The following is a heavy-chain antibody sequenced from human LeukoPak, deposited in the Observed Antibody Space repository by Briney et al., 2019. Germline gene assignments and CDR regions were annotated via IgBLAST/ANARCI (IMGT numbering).Heavy chain of an antibody. D-gene: IGHD4-11*01. Sequence: SETLSLTCAVYGGSFSGYYWSWIRQPPGKGLEWIGEINHSGSTNYNPSLKSRVTISVDTSKNQFSLKLTSVTAADTAVYYCARGPNTAGNYRAFDLWGQGTKVTVSS. CDR2: INHSGST. V-gene: IGHV4-34*01. CDR3: ARGPNTAGNYRAFDL. J-gene: IGHJ3*01. CDR1: GGSFSGYY.